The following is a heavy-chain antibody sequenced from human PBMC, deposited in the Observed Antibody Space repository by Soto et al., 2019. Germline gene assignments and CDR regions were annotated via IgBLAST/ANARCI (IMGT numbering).Heavy chain of an antibody. D-gene: IGHD3-9*01. CDR2: ISAYNGNT. CDR3: ARDLKYDILTGYYHGEGDY. Sequence: GASVKVSCKASGYTFTSYGISWVRQAPGQGLEWMGWISAYNGNTNYAQKLQGRVTMTTDTSTSTAYMELRSLRSDDTAVYYCARDLKYDILTGYYHGEGDYWGQGTLVTVSS. J-gene: IGHJ4*02. CDR1: GYTFTSYG. V-gene: IGHV1-18*01.